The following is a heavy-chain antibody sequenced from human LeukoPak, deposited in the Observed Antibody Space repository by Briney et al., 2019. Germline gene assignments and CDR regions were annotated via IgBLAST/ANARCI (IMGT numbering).Heavy chain of an antibody. CDR1: GFTFSSYE. J-gene: IGHJ3*02. CDR3: ARAIFGVVNAFDI. D-gene: IGHD3-3*01. Sequence: GGSLRLSCAASGFTFSSYEMNWVRQAPGKGLEWVSYISSSGSTIYYADSVKGRFTISRDNAKNSLYLQMNSLRAEDTAVYYCARAIFGVVNAFDIWGQGTMVTVSS. V-gene: IGHV3-48*03. CDR2: ISSSGSTI.